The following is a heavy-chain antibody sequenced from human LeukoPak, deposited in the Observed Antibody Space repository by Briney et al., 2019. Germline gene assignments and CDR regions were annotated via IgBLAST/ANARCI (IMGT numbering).Heavy chain of an antibody. V-gene: IGHV4-4*02. CDR3: ARTRGFVYGDYVFDY. D-gene: IGHD4-17*01. Sequence: SGTLSLTCAVSGASITSTYWSTWVRQAPGKGLEWIGEIHDSGSTNYNPSLKSRVTISVDTSKNQFSLKLSSVTAADTAVYYCARTRGFVYGDYVFDYWGQGTLVTVSS. CDR2: IHDSGST. J-gene: IGHJ4*02. CDR1: GASITSTYW.